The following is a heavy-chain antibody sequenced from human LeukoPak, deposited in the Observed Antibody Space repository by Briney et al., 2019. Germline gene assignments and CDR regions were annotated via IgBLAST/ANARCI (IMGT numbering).Heavy chain of an antibody. V-gene: IGHV3-53*01. D-gene: IGHD6-13*01. CDR3: AKRAAAGTYYYYYGMDV. CDR2: VYSGGST. J-gene: IGHJ6*02. Sequence: GGSLRLSCAASGFTVSSNYMSWVRQAPGKGLEWVSLVYSGGSTYYADSVKGRFTISRDNSKNTLYLQMNSLRAEDTAVYYCAKRAAAGTYYYYYGMDVWGQGTTVTVSS. CDR1: GFTVSSNY.